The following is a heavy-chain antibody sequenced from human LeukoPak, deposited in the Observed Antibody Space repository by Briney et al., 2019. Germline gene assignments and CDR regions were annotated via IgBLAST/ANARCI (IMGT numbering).Heavy chain of an antibody. J-gene: IGHJ4*02. D-gene: IGHD5-18*01. CDR3: ERDDDNYGIDY. CDR2: IKSDGSYT. Sequence: GGSLRLSCAASGFTFSSYWMHWVRQAPGEGLVCVSRIKSDGSYTDYADSVKGRFTISRDNAKNTVYLQMNSLRAEDTAVYYCERDDDNYGIDYWGLGTPVTVSS. CDR1: GFTFSSYW. V-gene: IGHV3-74*01.